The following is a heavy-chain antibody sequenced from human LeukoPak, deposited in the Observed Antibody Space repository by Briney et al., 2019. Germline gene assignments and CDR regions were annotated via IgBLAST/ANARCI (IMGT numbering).Heavy chain of an antibody. CDR1: GYTFINYA. D-gene: IGHD6-13*01. CDR2: INAVNGNT. Sequence: VASVKVSCKASGYTFINYAINWGRQAPGQRPEWVGWINAVNGNTKYSQKFQGRVTITRDTSASTAYMELTSLTSADTAVYYCARGPRAAADDYWGQGTPVTVSS. CDR3: ARGPRAAADDY. V-gene: IGHV1-3*01. J-gene: IGHJ4*02.